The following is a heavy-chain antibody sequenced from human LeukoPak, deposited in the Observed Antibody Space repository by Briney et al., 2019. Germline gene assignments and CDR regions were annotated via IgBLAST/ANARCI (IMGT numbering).Heavy chain of an antibody. CDR2: IYYSGST. CDR3: ARRSFSSGWYEFSY. D-gene: IGHD6-19*01. V-gene: IGHV4-39*01. Sequence: SETLSLTCTVSGGSMSSSSYYWGWIRQPPGKGLEWIGNIYYSGSTYYNPSLKSRVTISVDTSKNQFSLKLSSVTAADTAVYYCARRSFSSGWYEFSYWGQGTLVTVSS. CDR1: GGSMSSSSYY. J-gene: IGHJ4*02.